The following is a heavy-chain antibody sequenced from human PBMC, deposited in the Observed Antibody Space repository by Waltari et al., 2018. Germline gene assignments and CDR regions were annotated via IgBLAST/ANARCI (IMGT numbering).Heavy chain of an antibody. CDR1: GYTFTGYY. CDR2: INPNSGGT. Sequence: QVQLVQSGAEVKKPGASVTVSCKASGYTFTGYYMPWVRQAPGQGLEWMGRINPNSGGTNYAQKFQGRVTMTRDTSISTAYMELSRLRSDDTAVYYCAREVKAVAGTDYWGQGTLVTVSS. J-gene: IGHJ4*02. D-gene: IGHD6-19*01. CDR3: AREVKAVAGTDY. V-gene: IGHV1-2*06.